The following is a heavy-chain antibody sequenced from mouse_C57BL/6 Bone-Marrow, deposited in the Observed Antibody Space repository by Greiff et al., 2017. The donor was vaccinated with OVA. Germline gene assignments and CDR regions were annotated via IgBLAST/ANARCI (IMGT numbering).Heavy chain of an antibody. V-gene: IGHV5-16*01. D-gene: IGHD1-1*01. CDR3: ARVYYYMDD. CDR1: GFTFSDYY. Sequence: EVQVVESEGGLVQPGSSMKLSCTASGFTFSDYYMAWVRQGPEKGLEWVANINYDGSSTYYMDSLKGRFIISRDNAKIMLYLQMSSLKSEDTSTYYCARVYYYMDDWGKGTSVT. CDR2: INYDGSST. J-gene: IGHJ4*01.